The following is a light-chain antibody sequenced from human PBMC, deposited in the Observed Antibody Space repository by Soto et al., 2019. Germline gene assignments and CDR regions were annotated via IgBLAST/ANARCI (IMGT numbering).Light chain of an antibody. CDR2: XVS. V-gene: IGLV2-14*01. CDR1: SSDVGGYNY. CDR3: SSYTSSSILV. J-gene: IGLJ2*01. Sequence: QSALTQPASVSGSPGQSITISCTGTSSDVGGYNYVSWYQQHPGKAPKLMIXXVSXRXXXXXXXXSGSKSGNTASLTISGXXXXXXXXXYCSSYTSSSILVFGGGTKLTVL.